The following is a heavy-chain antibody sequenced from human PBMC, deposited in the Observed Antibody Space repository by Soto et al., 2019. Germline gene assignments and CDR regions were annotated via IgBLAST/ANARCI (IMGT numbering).Heavy chain of an antibody. Sequence: QVQLQESGPGLVKSSGTLSLTCAVSGVSIRSSHWWTWVRQPPGKGLEWIGEIHYSGTTNYNPPLGGRVTISADKSRNQFSLILSSVPAADTAVYYCARCAYGSYTFGIDVWGQGTTVTVSS. D-gene: IGHD3-3*01. V-gene: IGHV4-4*02. CDR2: IHYSGTT. CDR3: ARCAYGSYTFGIDV. J-gene: IGHJ6*02. CDR1: GVSIRSSHW.